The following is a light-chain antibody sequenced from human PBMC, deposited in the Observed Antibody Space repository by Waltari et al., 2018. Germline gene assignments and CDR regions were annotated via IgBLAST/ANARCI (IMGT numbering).Light chain of an antibody. J-gene: IGLJ3*02. CDR1: SSNPVNNF. CDR3: ASWDDSLNGHWV. Sequence: QSVLTQPPSASGTPGQRVTISCSGTSSNPVNNFVNWYQQVPGTAPKLLIYRNDLRPSGVPDRFSASKSGTSASLAISGLQSEDEAEYYCASWDDSLNGHWVFGGGTMVTVL. CDR2: RND. V-gene: IGLV1-44*01.